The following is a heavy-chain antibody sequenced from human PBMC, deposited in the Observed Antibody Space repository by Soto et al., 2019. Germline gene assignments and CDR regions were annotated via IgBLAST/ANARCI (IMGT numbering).Heavy chain of an antibody. Sequence: QVQLVQSGAEVKKPGASVKVSCKAAGYPFTSYYVHWVRQAPGQGLEWMGFINPSSGSTSYAQKFQGSVTMTRDTSKSTVYMEVSSLRSEDTAVYYCAREMYTTRGSPFDYWGQRTLVTVSS. CDR1: GYPFTSYY. D-gene: IGHD3-16*01. CDR2: INPSSGST. CDR3: AREMYTTRGSPFDY. J-gene: IGHJ4*02. V-gene: IGHV1-46*01.